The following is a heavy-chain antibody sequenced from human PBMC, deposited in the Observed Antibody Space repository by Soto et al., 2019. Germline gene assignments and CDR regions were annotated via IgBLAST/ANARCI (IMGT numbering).Heavy chain of an antibody. CDR2: SKHSGST. D-gene: IGHD2-8*02. J-gene: IGHJ4*02. CDR3: ARDKITGLFDY. Sequence: QVQLQQWGAGLLKPSETLSRTCAVYGGSFSGYYWTWIRQPLGTGLEWIGESKHSGSTNYNPSLKSRVTISVDTSKNQFSLKLTSVTAAYTAVYYCARDKITGLFDYWGQGTLVTVSS. V-gene: IGHV4-34*01. CDR1: GGSFSGYY.